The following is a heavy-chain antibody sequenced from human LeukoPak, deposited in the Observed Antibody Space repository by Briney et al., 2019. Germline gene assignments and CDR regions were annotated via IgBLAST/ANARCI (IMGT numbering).Heavy chain of an antibody. D-gene: IGHD2-2*01. CDR2: FDPEDGET. V-gene: IGHV1-24*01. CDR1: GYTLTELS. J-gene: IGHJ6*03. Sequence: ASVKVSCKVSGYTLTELSMHWVRQAPGKGLEWMGGFDPEDGETIYAQKFQGRVTMTEDTSTDTAYMELSSLRSEDTAVYYCATESSYCSSTSCYRYMDVWGKGTTVTVSS. CDR3: ATESSYCSSTSCYRYMDV.